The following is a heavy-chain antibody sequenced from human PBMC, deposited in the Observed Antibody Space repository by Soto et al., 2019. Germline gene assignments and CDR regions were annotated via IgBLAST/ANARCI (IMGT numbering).Heavy chain of an antibody. J-gene: IGHJ3*02. V-gene: IGHV4-31*02. CDR1: GGSITTGGRY. D-gene: IGHD1-1*01. CDR3: AQALVFTGGDGFDI. Sequence: QVRLQEWGPGLVKPSQTLSLKCSVSGGSITTGGRYWSWIRQLPGKGLEWIGDIYYSGNTYYNASLKSRVTMSVEAAKNQVSLKLSSVTAADTAVYYCAQALVFTGGDGFDIWGQGRLVTVSS. CDR2: IYYSGNT.